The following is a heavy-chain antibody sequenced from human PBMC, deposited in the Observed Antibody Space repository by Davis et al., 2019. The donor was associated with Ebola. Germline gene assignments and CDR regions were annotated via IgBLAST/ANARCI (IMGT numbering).Heavy chain of an antibody. CDR3: ARGWLRTSFDC. CDR1: GDSVSSGG. Sequence: PLETLSFTCAISGDSVSSGGWNWIRQSPSRGLEWLGRTYYSSKWYNDYAVSVKTRITINPDTSKNQFSLQLNSVTPEDTAVYYCARGWLRTSFDCWGQGTLVTVSS. CDR2: TYYSSKWYN. J-gene: IGHJ4*02. V-gene: IGHV6-1*01. D-gene: IGHD6-19*01.